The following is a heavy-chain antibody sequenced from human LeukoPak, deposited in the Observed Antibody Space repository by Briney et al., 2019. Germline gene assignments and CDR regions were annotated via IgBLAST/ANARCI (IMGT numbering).Heavy chain of an antibody. CDR1: GYTFTSYA. D-gene: IGHD6-19*01. CDR3: ARESIAVADPNWFDP. Sequence: GASVKVSCKASGYTFTSYAMNWVRQAPGQGLEWMGWINTNTGNPTYAQGFTGRFVFSLDTSVSTAYLQISSLKAEDTAVYYCARESIAVADPNWFDPWGQGTLVTVSS. J-gene: IGHJ5*02. CDR2: INTNTGNP. V-gene: IGHV7-4-1*02.